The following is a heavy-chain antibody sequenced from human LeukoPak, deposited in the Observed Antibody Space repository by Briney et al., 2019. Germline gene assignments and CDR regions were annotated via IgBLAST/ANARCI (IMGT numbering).Heavy chain of an antibody. J-gene: IGHJ4*02. CDR3: ARLGYGDYGSYLIFDY. CDR2: IYYSGST. D-gene: IGHD4-17*01. Sequence: SETLSLTCTVSGGSISSYYWSWIRQPPGKGLEWIGYIYYSGSTYYNPSLKSRVTISVDTSKNQFSLKLSSVTAADTAVYYCARLGYGDYGSYLIFDYWGQGTLVTVSS. V-gene: IGHV4-59*08. CDR1: GGSISSYY.